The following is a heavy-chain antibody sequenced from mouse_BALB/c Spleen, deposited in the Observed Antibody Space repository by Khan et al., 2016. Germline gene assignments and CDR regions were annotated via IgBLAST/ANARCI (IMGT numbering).Heavy chain of an antibody. CDR2: IDTYNGGT. V-gene: IGHV1S135*01. J-gene: IGHJ2*01. CDR1: GYSFTDYN. CDR3: ARAGGNYYRYDEGVGYFDY. Sequence: VQLKQSGPELVKPGASVKVSCKASGYSFTDYNMYWVKQSHGKSLEWIGYIDTYNGGTSYNQKFKGKATLTVDKSYSTAFMHLNSLTSEDSAVYYCARAGGNYYRYDEGVGYFDYWGQGTTLTVSS. D-gene: IGHD2-14*01.